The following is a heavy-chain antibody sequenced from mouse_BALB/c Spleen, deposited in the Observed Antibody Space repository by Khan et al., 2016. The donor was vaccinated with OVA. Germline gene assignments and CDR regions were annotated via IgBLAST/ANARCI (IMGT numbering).Heavy chain of an antibody. CDR2: IFPGDDST. J-gene: IGHJ1*01. V-gene: IGHV1S56*01. D-gene: IGHD1-1*01. CDR1: GYTFTSYD. Sequence: QVQLQQSGAELVKPGASVKLSCKASGYTFTSYDINWVRQRPEQGLEWIGWIFPGDDSTKYNEKFKGKATLTSDKSSSTAYMQLSRLTSEDSAVYFRARHYYGGMLYWYFDVWGAGTTVTVSS. CDR3: ARHYYGGMLYWYFDV.